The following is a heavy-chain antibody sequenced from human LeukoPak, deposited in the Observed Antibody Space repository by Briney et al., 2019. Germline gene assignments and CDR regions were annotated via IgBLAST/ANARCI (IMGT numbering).Heavy chain of an antibody. V-gene: IGHV4-34*01. D-gene: IGHD2-15*01. Sequence: PSETLSLTCAVHGGSFSGYYWSWIRQPPGKGLEWIGEINHSGSTNYNPSLKSRVTISVDTSKNQFSLKLSSVTAADTAVYYCAREIVVVVAATPWFDPWGKGTTVTVSS. J-gene: IGHJ6*04. CDR2: INHSGST. CDR1: GGSFSGYY. CDR3: AREIVVVVAATPWFDP.